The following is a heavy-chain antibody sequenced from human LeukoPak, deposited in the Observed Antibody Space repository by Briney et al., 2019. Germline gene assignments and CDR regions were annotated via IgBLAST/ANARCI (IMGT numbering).Heavy chain of an antibody. Sequence: PSETLSLTCTVSGGSISSYYWGWIRQPPGKGLEWIGYMHYSGSTNYNPSLKSRVTISVDTSKNQFSLRLSSVTAADTAVYYCARARYSSGWYDYWGQGTLVTVSS. CDR2: MHYSGST. D-gene: IGHD6-19*01. CDR3: ARARYSSGWYDY. CDR1: GGSISSYY. V-gene: IGHV4-59*01. J-gene: IGHJ4*02.